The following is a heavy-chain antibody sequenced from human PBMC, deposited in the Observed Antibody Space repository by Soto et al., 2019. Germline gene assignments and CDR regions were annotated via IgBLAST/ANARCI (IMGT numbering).Heavy chain of an antibody. CDR2: ISYDGSNK. CDR3: AKDFGVDYFDY. CDR1: GFTFSSYG. V-gene: IGHV3-30*18. J-gene: IGHJ4*02. D-gene: IGHD3-3*01. Sequence: GGSLRLSCAASGFTFSSYGMHWVRQAPGKGLEWVAVISYDGSNKYYADSVKGRFTISRDNSKNTLYLQMNSLRAEDTAVYYCAKDFGVDYFDYWGQGTLVTVSS.